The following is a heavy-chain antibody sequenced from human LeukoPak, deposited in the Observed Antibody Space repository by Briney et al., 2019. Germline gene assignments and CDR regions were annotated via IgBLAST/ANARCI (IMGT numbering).Heavy chain of an antibody. Sequence: SETLSLTCTGSGGSISSYYWSWIRQPPGKGLEWIGYIYYSGSTNYNPSLRSRVTISVDTSKNQFSLKLSSVTAADTAVYYCARTAVAGTIDYWGQGTLVTVSS. CDR3: ARTAVAGTIDY. J-gene: IGHJ4*02. CDR1: GGSISSYY. CDR2: IYYSGST. D-gene: IGHD6-19*01. V-gene: IGHV4-59*01.